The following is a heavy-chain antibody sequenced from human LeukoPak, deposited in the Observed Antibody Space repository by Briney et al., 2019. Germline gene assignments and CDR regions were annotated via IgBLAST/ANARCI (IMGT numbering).Heavy chain of an antibody. Sequence: GGSLRLSCAASGFTFSRFTMNWVRQAPGKGLEWVSYISGSGTTKYYADSVKGRFTISRDNAKNLLYLQMNSLRVEDTAVYYCASSEGYYYYYGMDVWGQGTTVTVSS. J-gene: IGHJ6*02. V-gene: IGHV3-48*04. D-gene: IGHD1-26*01. CDR1: GFTFSRFT. CDR3: ASSEGYYYYYGMDV. CDR2: ISGSGTTK.